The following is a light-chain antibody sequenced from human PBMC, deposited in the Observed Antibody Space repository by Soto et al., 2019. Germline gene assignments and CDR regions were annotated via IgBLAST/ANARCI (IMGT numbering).Light chain of an antibody. V-gene: IGLV2-23*01. CDR3: CSYAGSSTFYV. CDR2: EGS. Sequence: QSVLTQPASVSGSPGQSVTISCTGTSSGVGSYNLVSWYQQHPGKAPKLMIYEGSKRPSGVSNRFSGFKYGNTASLTISGLQAEDEADYYCCSYAGSSTFYVFGTGTKVTVL. J-gene: IGLJ1*01. CDR1: SSGVGSYNL.